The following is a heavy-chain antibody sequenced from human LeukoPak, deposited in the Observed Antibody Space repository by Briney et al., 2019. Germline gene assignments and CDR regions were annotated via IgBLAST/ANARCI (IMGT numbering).Heavy chain of an antibody. Sequence: TGGSLRLSCAASGFTFSSYWMHWVRHAPGKGLVWVSRIDSDGSSTSYADSVKGRFTISRDNAKNTLYLQMNSLRAEDTAVYYCAREPTYYYDSSGYPTSGGWGQGTLVTVSS. CDR3: AREPTYYYDSSGYPTSGG. V-gene: IGHV3-74*01. CDR1: GFTFSSYW. D-gene: IGHD3-22*01. J-gene: IGHJ4*02. CDR2: IDSDGSST.